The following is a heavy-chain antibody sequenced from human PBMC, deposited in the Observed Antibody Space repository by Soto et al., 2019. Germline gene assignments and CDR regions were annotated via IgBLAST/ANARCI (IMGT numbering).Heavy chain of an antibody. Sequence: SVKVSCRASGGTFSSYAISWVRQAPGQGLEWMGGIIPIFGTANYAQKFQGRVTITADKSTSTAYMELSSLRSEDTAVYYCARDSGYQDGYYFDYWGQGTLVTVSS. J-gene: IGHJ4*02. CDR2: IIPIFGTA. CDR3: ARDSGYQDGYYFDY. CDR1: GGTFSSYA. V-gene: IGHV1-69*06. D-gene: IGHD3-22*01.